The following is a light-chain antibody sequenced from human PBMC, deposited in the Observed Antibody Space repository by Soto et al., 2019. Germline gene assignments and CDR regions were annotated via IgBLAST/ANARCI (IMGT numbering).Light chain of an antibody. Sequence: QFVLTQPPSASGTPGQRVTISCSGSDSNIGSNTVNWYQQVPGTAPKLLIYSNSQRPSGVPDRFSGSKSGTSASLAISGLQSEDEADYYCAAWDDSLNGRAVFGGGTKLTVL. CDR3: AAWDDSLNGRAV. J-gene: IGLJ3*02. CDR2: SNS. V-gene: IGLV1-44*01. CDR1: DSNIGSNT.